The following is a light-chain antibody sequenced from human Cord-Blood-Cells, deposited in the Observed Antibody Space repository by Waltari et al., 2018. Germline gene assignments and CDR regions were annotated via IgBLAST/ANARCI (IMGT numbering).Light chain of an antibody. V-gene: IGKV1-39*01. Sequence: IQMTQSPSSLSAPVGDRGTITCRASQSISSYLNWYQQQPGKAPKLLLYAASSLQSGVPSRFSGSGSGTDFTLTISSLQPEEFATYYCQQSYSTPRTFGQGTKVEIK. J-gene: IGKJ1*01. CDR2: AAS. CDR1: QSISSY. CDR3: QQSYSTPRT.